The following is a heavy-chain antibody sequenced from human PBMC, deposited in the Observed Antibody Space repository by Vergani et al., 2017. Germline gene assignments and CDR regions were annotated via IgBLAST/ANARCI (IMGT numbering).Heavy chain of an antibody. CDR3: ARDRPWGQWRVQSIEKDAFDI. J-gene: IGHJ3*02. D-gene: IGHD6-19*01. CDR1: GGSISSYY. Sequence: QVQLQESGPGLVKPSETLSLTCTVSGGSISSYYWSWIRQPPGKGLEWIGYIYYSGSTNYNPSLKSRVTISVDTSKNQFSLKLSSVTAADTAVYYCARDRPWGQWRVQSIEKDAFDIWGQGTMVTVSS. V-gene: IGHV4-59*01. CDR2: IYYSGST.